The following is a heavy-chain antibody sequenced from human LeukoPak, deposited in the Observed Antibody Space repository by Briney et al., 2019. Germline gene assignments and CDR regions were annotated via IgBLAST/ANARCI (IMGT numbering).Heavy chain of an antibody. D-gene: IGHD3-10*01. CDR3: ARHGDRVLLWFGEIRNYYYYYGMDV. CDR2: IYYRGST. CDR1: GGSISSYY. V-gene: IGHV4-59*08. Sequence: PSETLSLTCTVSGGSISSYYWSWIRQPPGKGLERIGYIYYRGSTNYNPSLKSRVTISVDTSKNQFSLKLSSVTAADTAVYYCARHGDRVLLWFGEIRNYYYYYGMDVWGQGTTVTVSS. J-gene: IGHJ6*02.